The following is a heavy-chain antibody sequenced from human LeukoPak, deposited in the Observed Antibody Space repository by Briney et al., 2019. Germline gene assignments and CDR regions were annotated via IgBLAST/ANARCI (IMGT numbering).Heavy chain of an antibody. Sequence: PSETLSLTCTVSGGSVSSGSYYWSWIRQPPGKGLEWIGYIYYSRSTNYNPSLKSRVTISVDTSKNQFSLKLSSVTAADTAVYYCARVRGAVAAAGRYYFDYWGQGTLVTVSS. CDR3: ARVRGAVAAAGRYYFDY. J-gene: IGHJ4*02. CDR1: GGSVSSGSYY. V-gene: IGHV4-61*01. CDR2: IYYSRST. D-gene: IGHD6-13*01.